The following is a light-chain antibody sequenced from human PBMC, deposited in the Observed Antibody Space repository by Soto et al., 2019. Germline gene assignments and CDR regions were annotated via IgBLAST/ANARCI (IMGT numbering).Light chain of an antibody. J-gene: IGKJ1*01. CDR3: QQRSNWPRT. Sequence: EIVLTHSPATLSLSPCERATLSFSASQSVSNYLIWYQQKPGQAPRLLIYDVSNRATGIPARFSGSGSGTDFTLTISSLEPEDFAVYYCQQRSNWPRTFGQGTKVDIK. CDR1: QSVSNY. V-gene: IGKV3-11*01. CDR2: DVS.